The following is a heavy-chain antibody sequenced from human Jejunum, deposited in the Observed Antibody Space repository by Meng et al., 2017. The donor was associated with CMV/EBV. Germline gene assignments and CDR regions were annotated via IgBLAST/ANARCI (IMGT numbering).Heavy chain of an antibody. Sequence: CKASGYTFSNYGFTWVRRAPGQGLEWMGYISPYNDNANYAQKFQGRVTMTRDTSTSTAYMELRSLRADDTAVYYCARVFGVAYFDSWGQGTLVTVPQ. J-gene: IGHJ4*02. CDR2: ISPYNDNA. CDR1: GYTFSNYG. CDR3: ARVFGVAYFDS. D-gene: IGHD3-3*01. V-gene: IGHV1-18*01.